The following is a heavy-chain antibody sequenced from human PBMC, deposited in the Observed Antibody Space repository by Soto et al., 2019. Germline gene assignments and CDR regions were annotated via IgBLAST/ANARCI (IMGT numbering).Heavy chain of an antibody. J-gene: IGHJ4*02. CDR2: IWYDGSNK. V-gene: IGHV3-33*01. CDR1: GFTFSSYG. D-gene: IGHD3-22*01. Sequence: QVQLVESGGGVVQPGRSLRLSCAASGFTFSSYGMHWVRKAPGKWLEWVAVIWYDGSNKYSADSVEGRFTLSRHNSKQTLYLQMNSLRAEDTAVYYCARDGDSSCYYYYFDYWCQGTMDTVAS. CDR3: ARDGDSSCYYYYFDY.